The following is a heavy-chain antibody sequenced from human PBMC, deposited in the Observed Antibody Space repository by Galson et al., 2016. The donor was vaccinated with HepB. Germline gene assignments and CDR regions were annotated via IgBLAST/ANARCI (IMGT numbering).Heavy chain of an antibody. CDR3: AKDKRGHSSAWYWYFDY. CDR2: MSDRDDI. Sequence: SLRLSCAASGFTFSGYAMAWVRQAPGKGLEWVSGMSDRDDIDYAPTVKGRFTISRHNSKNTVYLQLTSLGAEDTAVYYCAKDKRGHSSAWYWYFDYWGPGTLVSVSS. J-gene: IGHJ4*02. D-gene: IGHD6-13*01. V-gene: IGHV3-23*01. CDR1: GFTFSGYA.